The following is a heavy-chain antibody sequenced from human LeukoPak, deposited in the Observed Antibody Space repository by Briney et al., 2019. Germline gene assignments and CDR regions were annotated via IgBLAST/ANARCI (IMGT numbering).Heavy chain of an antibody. D-gene: IGHD2-2*01. Sequence: ETLSLTCTVSRGSISRSSYSWGWIRQPPGKGLEWVSAISGSGGSTYYADSVKGRFTISRDNAKNSLYLQMNSLRAEDTAAYYCARGHGVVPASDDAFDIWGQGTMVTVSS. V-gene: IGHV3-23*01. CDR3: ARGHGVVPASDDAFDI. J-gene: IGHJ3*02. CDR1: RGSISRSSYS. CDR2: ISGSGGST.